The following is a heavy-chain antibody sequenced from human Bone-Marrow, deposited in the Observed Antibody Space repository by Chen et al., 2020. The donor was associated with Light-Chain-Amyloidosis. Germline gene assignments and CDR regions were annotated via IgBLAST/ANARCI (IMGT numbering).Heavy chain of an antibody. Sequence: VESWGGVVQSGRSLRLSCTASGFTFSSDDMHWVRQAPGKGLEWVAAIWSDGNNINYADSVKGRFIISGDNSKSTLYLQMNSLRAEDTGIYYCARDMTALGFDLWGQGTLVTVSS. J-gene: IGHJ4*02. CDR2: IWSDGNNI. V-gene: IGHV3-33*01. D-gene: IGHD2-21*02. CDR1: GFTFSSDD. CDR3: ARDMTALGFDL.